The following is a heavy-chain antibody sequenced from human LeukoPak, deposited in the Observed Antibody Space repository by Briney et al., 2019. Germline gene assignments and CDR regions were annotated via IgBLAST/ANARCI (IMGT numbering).Heavy chain of an antibody. CDR1: GFTFSDHY. J-gene: IGHJ3*02. V-gene: IGHV4-59*11. Sequence: PGGSLRLSCAAYGFTFSDHYMDWVRQPPGKGLEWIGYIYYSGSTNYNPSLKSRVTISVDTSKNQFSLKLSSVTAADTAVYYCSRGAAQSDAFDIWGQGTMVTVSS. CDR2: IYYSGST. CDR3: SRGAAQSDAFDI. D-gene: IGHD1-26*01.